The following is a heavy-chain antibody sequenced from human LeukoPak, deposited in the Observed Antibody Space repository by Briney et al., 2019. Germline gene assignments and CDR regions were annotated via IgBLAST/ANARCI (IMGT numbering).Heavy chain of an antibody. CDR2: IKQDGSEK. V-gene: IGHV3-7*01. Sequence: PGGSLRLSCAASGFTFSRYWMSWVRQAPGKGLEWVANIKQDGSEKYYVDSVKGRFTISRDNAKNSLYLQMNSLRAEDTAVYYCARDDSDYYYMDVWGKGTTVTVSS. J-gene: IGHJ6*03. CDR1: GFTFSRYW. CDR3: ARDDSDYYYMDV.